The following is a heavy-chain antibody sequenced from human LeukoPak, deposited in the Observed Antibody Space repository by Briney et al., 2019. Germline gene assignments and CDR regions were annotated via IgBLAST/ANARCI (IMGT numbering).Heavy chain of an antibody. CDR1: GFTFSDYY. CDR3: ARDNSVRDEAWWFNP. Sequence: GGSLRLSCAASGFTFSDYYMSWIRQAPGKGLEWVSYISSSGSTIYYADSVKGRFTISRDNAKNSLYLQMNSLRSEDTAVYYCARDNSVRDEAWWFNPWGQGTLVTVSS. V-gene: IGHV3-11*01. D-gene: IGHD5-24*01. J-gene: IGHJ5*02. CDR2: ISSSGSTI.